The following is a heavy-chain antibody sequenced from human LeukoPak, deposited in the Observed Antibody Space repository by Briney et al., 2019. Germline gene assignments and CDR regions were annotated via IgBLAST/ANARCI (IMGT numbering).Heavy chain of an antibody. CDR3: ASRAVTTGDFDY. D-gene: IGHD4-17*01. CDR1: GYSFTSYW. Sequence: GESLKISCKGSGYSFTSYWIGWVRQLPGKGLEWMGIIYPGDSDTRYSPSFQGHVTIPADKSISTAYLQWSSLKASDTAMYYCASRAVTTGDFDYWGQGTLVTVSS. J-gene: IGHJ4*02. V-gene: IGHV5-51*01. CDR2: IYPGDSDT.